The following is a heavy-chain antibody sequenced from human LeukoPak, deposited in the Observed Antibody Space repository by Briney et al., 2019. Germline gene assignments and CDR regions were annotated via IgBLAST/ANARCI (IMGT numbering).Heavy chain of an antibody. J-gene: IGHJ4*02. CDR3: ARDLNY. CDR1: GFTVINYY. Sequence: GGSLRLSCAASGFTVINYYMSWVRQAPGKGLDWVSIIDTGVNTYYTDSVKGRFTVSRDSSKNTLYLQMNGLRAEDAAMYYCARDLNYWGQGTLVTVSS. V-gene: IGHV3-53*01. CDR2: IDTGVNT.